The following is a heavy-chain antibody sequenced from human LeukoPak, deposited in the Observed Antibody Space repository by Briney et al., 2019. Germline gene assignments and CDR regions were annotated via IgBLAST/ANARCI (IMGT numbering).Heavy chain of an antibody. Sequence: SETLSLTCTVSGGSISSYYWSWIRQPPGKGLEWIGYIYYSGSTNYNPSLKSRVTISVDTSKNQFSLKLSSVTAADTAVYYCAVSGGYDVFDIWGQGTMVTVSS. CDR1: GGSISSYY. V-gene: IGHV4-59*08. J-gene: IGHJ3*02. CDR2: IYYSGST. CDR3: AVSGGYDVFDI. D-gene: IGHD1-26*01.